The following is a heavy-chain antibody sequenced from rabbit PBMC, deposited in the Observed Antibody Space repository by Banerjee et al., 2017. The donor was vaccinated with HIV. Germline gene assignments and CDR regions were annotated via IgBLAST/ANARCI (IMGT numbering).Heavy chain of an antibody. J-gene: IGHJ4*01. V-gene: IGHV1S40*01. CDR3: TRRSGYTLGYTGDL. D-gene: IGHD7-1*01. CDR1: GFSFSSSYW. CDR2: IYDSSSDST. Sequence: QSLEESGGDLVKPGASLTLTCTASGFSFSSSYWICWVRQAPGKGLEWIACIYDSSSDSTWYASWAKGRFTISKTSSTTVTLQMTSLTAADTATYFCTRRSGYTLGYTGDLWGPGTLVTVS.